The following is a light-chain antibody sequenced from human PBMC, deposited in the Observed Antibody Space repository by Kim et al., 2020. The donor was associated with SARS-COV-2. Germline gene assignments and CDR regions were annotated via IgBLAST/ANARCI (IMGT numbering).Light chain of an antibody. Sequence: SPGEGATVSCRASQSVSSTYLAWYQQKSGQAPRLLIYGTSTRATGTPDRFSGSGSGTDFTLTISRLEPEDFAVYYCQQYGTSPRTFGGGTKVDIK. CDR1: QSVSSTY. CDR3: QQYGTSPRT. CDR2: GTS. V-gene: IGKV3-20*01. J-gene: IGKJ4*01.